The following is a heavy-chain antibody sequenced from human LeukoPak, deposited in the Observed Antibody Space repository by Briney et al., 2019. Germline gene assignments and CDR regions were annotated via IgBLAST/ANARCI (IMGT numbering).Heavy chain of an antibody. CDR3: TRGVGQQLIPPDY. Sequence: GGSLRLPCTASGFTFGDYAMSWFRQAPGKGLEWVGFIRSKTYGGTTGYAASVKDTFTISRDDSKSVVYLQMNSLKTEDTAFYYCTRGVGQQLIPPDYWGQGTLVTVSS. V-gene: IGHV3-49*03. J-gene: IGHJ4*02. CDR1: GFTFGDYA. CDR2: IRSKTYGGTT. D-gene: IGHD6-13*01.